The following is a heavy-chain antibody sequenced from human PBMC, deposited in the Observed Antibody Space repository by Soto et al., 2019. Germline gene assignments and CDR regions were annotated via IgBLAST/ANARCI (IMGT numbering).Heavy chain of an antibody. CDR1: GYSFTSYW. CDR2: IDPSDSYT. V-gene: IGHV5-10-1*01. Sequence: PGESLKISCKGSGYSFTSYWISWVRQMPGKGLEWMGRIDPSDSYTNYSPSFQGHVTISADKSISTAYLQWSSLKASDTAMYYCARHGALTYSSGYQYFDYWGQGTLVTVSS. D-gene: IGHD3-22*01. J-gene: IGHJ4*02. CDR3: ARHGALTYSSGYQYFDY.